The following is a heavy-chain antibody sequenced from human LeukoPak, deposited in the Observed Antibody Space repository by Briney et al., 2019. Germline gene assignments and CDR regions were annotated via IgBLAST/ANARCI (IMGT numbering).Heavy chain of an antibody. CDR1: GYTFTSYD. CDR2: MNPNSGNT. Sequence: ASVKVSCKASGYTFTSYDINWVRQATGQWLEWMGWMNPNSGNTGYAQKFQGRVTMTRNTSISTAYMELSSLRSEDTAVYYCARAPYYYDSSGYYYDYWGQGTLVTVSS. D-gene: IGHD3-22*01. J-gene: IGHJ4*02. V-gene: IGHV1-8*01. CDR3: ARAPYYYDSSGYYYDY.